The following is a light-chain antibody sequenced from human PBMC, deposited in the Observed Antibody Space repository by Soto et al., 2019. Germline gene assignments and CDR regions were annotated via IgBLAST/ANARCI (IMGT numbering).Light chain of an antibody. CDR2: KAS. Sequence: DIQMTQSPSTLSASVGDRVTITCRASQSISSWLAWYQQKPGKAPKLLIYKASSFESGVPSRFSGSGSGTEFTLTISSLQPDDFANYYCQQDNSYPYTFGQGTKLEIK. J-gene: IGKJ2*01. V-gene: IGKV1-5*03. CDR1: QSISSW. CDR3: QQDNSYPYT.